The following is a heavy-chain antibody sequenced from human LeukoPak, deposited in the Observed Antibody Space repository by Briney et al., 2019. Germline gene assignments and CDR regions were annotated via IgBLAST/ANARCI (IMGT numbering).Heavy chain of an antibody. CDR3: ATNSYDFWSGYYSY. V-gene: IGHV1-24*01. D-gene: IGHD3-3*01. CDR2: FDPEDGET. J-gene: IGHJ4*02. Sequence: ASVKVSCEVSGYTLTELSMHWVRQAPGKGLEWMGGFDPEDGETIYAQKFQGRVTMTEDTSTDTAYMELSSLRSEDTAVYYCATNSYDFWSGYYSYWGQGTLVTVSS. CDR1: GYTLTELS.